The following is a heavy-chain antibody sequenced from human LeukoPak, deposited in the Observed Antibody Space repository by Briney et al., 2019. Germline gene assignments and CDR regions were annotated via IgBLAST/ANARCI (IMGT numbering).Heavy chain of an antibody. J-gene: IGHJ4*02. CDR2: IYHSGST. CDR1: GGSISSYY. Sequence: PSETLSLTCTVSGGSISSYYWSWIRQPPGKGLEWIGYIYHSGSTNYNPSLKSRVTISVDTSKNQFSLKLSSVTAADTAVYYCARDLYGSGSYFGYWGQGTLVTVSS. D-gene: IGHD3-10*01. V-gene: IGHV4-59*01. CDR3: ARDLYGSGSYFGY.